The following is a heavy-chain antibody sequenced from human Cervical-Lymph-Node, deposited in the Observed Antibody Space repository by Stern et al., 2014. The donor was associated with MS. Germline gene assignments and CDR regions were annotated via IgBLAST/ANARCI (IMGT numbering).Heavy chain of an antibody. D-gene: IGHD1-14*01. CDR3: ARHSIKGYNCFDT. Sequence: QDQLVQSGAELKKPGASVKVSCKASGFALTSAGISWVRQAPGQGLEWMGWINAYNVNTNYAQRFQDRVNMTTDTSTSTAYMELRSLRSDDTAVYYCARHSIKGYNCFDTWGQGTLVTVSS. CDR1: GFALTSAG. V-gene: IGHV1-18*01. CDR2: INAYNVNT. J-gene: IGHJ5*02.